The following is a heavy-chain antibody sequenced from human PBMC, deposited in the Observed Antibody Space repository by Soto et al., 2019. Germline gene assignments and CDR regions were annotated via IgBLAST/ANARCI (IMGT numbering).Heavy chain of an antibody. CDR3: AKDWGSGGYCSSTSCHSYGMDV. D-gene: IGHD2-2*01. CDR2: ISYDGSNK. Sequence: PGGSLRLSCAASGFTFSSYGMHWVRQAPGKGLEWVAVISYDGSNKYYADSVKGRFTISRDNSKNTLYLQMNSLRAEDTAVYYCAKDWGSGGYCSSTSCHSYGMDVWGQGTTVTVSS. CDR1: GFTFSSYG. J-gene: IGHJ6*02. V-gene: IGHV3-30*18.